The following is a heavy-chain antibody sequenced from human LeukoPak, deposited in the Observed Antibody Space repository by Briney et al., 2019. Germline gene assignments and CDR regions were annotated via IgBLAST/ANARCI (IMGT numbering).Heavy chain of an antibody. Sequence: PSETLSLTCTVSGGSISSYYWSWVRQAPGKGLEWVSAISGSGGSTYYADSVKGRFTISRDNSKNTLYLQMNSLRAEDTAVYYCAKGCDRGYSYGCFDYWGQGTLVTVSS. CDR2: ISGSGGST. CDR1: GGSISSYY. D-gene: IGHD5-18*01. CDR3: AKGCDRGYSYGCFDY. J-gene: IGHJ4*02. V-gene: IGHV3-23*01.